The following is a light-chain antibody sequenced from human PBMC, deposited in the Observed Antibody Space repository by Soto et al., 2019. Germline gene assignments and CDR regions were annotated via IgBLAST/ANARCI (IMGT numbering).Light chain of an antibody. CDR1: SSNIGSKT. CDR3: AAWDDSLRVV. Sequence: QSVLTQPPSASGTPWQRVIMSCSGSSSNIGSKTVNWYQHVPGTTPKLLVYSDNQRPSGVPDRFSGSKSGTSASLAISGLQSEDEADYYCAAWDDSLRVVFGGGTKVTVL. J-gene: IGLJ3*02. V-gene: IGLV1-44*01. CDR2: SDN.